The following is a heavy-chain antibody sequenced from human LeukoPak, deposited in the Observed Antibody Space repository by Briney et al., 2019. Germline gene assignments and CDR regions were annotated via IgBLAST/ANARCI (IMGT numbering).Heavy chain of an antibody. J-gene: IGHJ4*02. V-gene: IGHV4-59*02. Sequence: SETLSLTCTVSGASVNTYYWSWIRQPPGKGLEWIGYMFYSGNSNYNPSLKSRVTISVDTSKNQLSLKVRAVTAADTAVYYCARAGTGWAFDYWGQGTLVTVSS. CDR3: ARAGTGWAFDY. D-gene: IGHD6-19*01. CDR1: GASVNTYY. CDR2: MFYSGNS.